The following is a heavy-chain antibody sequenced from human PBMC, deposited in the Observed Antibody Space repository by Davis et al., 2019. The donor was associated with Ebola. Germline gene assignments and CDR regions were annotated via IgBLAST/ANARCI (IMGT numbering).Heavy chain of an antibody. Sequence: GGSLRLSCKGSGYSFTSYWIGWVRQMPGKGLEWMGIIYPGDSDTRYSPSFQGQVTISADKSISTAYLQWSSLKASDTAMYYCARGLYCSGGSCYSVDYWGQGTLVTVSS. CDR1: GYSFTSYW. V-gene: IGHV5-51*01. CDR2: IYPGDSDT. CDR3: ARGLYCSGGSCYSVDY. J-gene: IGHJ4*02. D-gene: IGHD2-15*01.